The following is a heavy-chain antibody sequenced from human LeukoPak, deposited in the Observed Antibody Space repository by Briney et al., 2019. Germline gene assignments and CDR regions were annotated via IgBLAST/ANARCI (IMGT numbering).Heavy chain of an antibody. J-gene: IGHJ4*02. D-gene: IGHD3-10*01. CDR1: GGSISSGDYY. CDR2: IYYSGST. CDR3: ACFSVRGQIFRRFDY. V-gene: IGHV4-30-4*01. Sequence: SETLSLTCTVSGGSISSGDYYWSWIRQPPGKGLEWIGYIYYSGSTNYNPSLKSRVTISVDTSKNQFSLKLSSVTAADTAVYYCACFSVRGQIFRRFDYWGQGTLVTVSS.